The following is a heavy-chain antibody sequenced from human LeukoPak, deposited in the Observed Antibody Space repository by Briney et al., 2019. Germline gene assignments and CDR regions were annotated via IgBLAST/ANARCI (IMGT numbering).Heavy chain of an antibody. J-gene: IGHJ4*02. D-gene: IGHD6-6*01. V-gene: IGHV5-51*01. CDR2: IWPGDSET. Sequence: GESLKISCEGSGYSFTSYWIGWVRQKPGTGPEWMGVIWPGDSETRYSPSLQGQVTISADKSINTAYLQWASLKASDTAMYYCATTSRYFDHWGQGTLVTVSS. CDR3: ATTSRYFDH. CDR1: GYSFTSYW.